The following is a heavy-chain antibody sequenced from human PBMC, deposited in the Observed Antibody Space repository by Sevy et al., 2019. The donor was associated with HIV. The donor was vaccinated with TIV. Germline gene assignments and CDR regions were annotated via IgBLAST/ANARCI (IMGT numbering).Heavy chain of an antibody. J-gene: IGHJ4*02. Sequence: GESLKISCAASGFSFSDSSIHWVRQASGKGLEWIGRIRAKADTDATPYAASVKGRFTISRDDSKNTAFLQMSGLKSEDTAVCFCTRTWSFSSSFFPDLDSRGQGTLVTVSS. V-gene: IGHV3-73*01. CDR2: IRAKADTDAT. CDR1: GFSFSDSS. CDR3: TRTWSFSSSFFPDLDS. D-gene: IGHD3-3*01.